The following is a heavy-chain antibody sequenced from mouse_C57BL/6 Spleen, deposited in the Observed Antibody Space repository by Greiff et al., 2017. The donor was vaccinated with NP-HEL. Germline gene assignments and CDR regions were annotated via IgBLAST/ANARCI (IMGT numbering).Heavy chain of an antibody. CDR1: GFNIKNTY. CDR2: IDPANGNT. CDR3: ARRRYYGSSYGDYFDY. D-gene: IGHD1-1*01. J-gene: IGHJ2*01. Sequence: VQLQQSVAELVRPGASVKLSCTASGFNIKNTYMHWVKQRPEQGLEWIGRIDPANGNTKYAPKFQGKATITADTSSNTAYLQLSSLTSEDTAIYYCARRRYYGSSYGDYFDYWGQGTTLTVSS. V-gene: IGHV14-3*01.